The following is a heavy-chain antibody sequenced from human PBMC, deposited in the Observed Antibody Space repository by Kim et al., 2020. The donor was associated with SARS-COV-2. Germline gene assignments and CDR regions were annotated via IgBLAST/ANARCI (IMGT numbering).Heavy chain of an antibody. D-gene: IGHD6-19*01. J-gene: IGHJ5*01. CDR1: GYTFTDYS. CDR3: ARDRESSGWNNSLDS. V-gene: IGHV1-69*13. Sequence: SVKVSCKASGYTFTDYSINWVRQAPGQGLEWMGWIIPISGTANYAQKFQGRVTMTADESTSTAYMELSGLKSDDTAVYYCARDRESSGWNNSLDSWGQGTLVTVSS. CDR2: IIPISGTA.